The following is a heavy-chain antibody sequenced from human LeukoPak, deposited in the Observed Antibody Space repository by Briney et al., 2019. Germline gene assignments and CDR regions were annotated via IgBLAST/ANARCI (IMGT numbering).Heavy chain of an antibody. Sequence: PSETLSLTCTVSGGSISSYYWNWIRQPPGKGLEWIGYIYYSGSTNYNPSLKSRVTISVDTSKNQFSLKVSSVTAADTAIYYCAGGTYYYFDYWGQGTLVTVSS. CDR1: GGSISSYY. V-gene: IGHV4-59*01. CDR2: IYYSGST. D-gene: IGHD1-26*01. J-gene: IGHJ4*02. CDR3: AGGTYYYFDY.